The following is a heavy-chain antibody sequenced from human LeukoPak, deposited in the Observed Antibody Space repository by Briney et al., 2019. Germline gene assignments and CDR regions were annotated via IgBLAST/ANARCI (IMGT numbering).Heavy chain of an antibody. J-gene: IGHJ4*02. CDR3: TILGYTYGRFDY. CDR2: IKSKTDGGTT. V-gene: IGHV3-15*01. Sequence: GGSLRLSCAASGFTFSDAWMNWVRQAPGKGLEWVGRIKSKTDGGTTDYAAPVKGRITISRDDSKNTLYLQMNSLKTEDTAVYYCTILGYTYGRFDYWGQGTLVTVSS. D-gene: IGHD5-18*01. CDR1: GFTFSDAW.